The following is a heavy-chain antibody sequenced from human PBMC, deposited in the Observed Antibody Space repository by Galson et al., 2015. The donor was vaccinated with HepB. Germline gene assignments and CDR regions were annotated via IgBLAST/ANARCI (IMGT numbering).Heavy chain of an antibody. V-gene: IGHV1-46*03. CDR3: ARAVGYDILTGYYEVLYYYYYGMDV. Sequence: SVKVSCKASGYTFTSYYMHWVRQAPGQGLEWMGIINPSGGSTSYAQKFQGRVTMTRDTSTSTVYMELSSLRSEDTAVYYCARAVGYDILTGYYEVLYYYYYGMDVWGQGTTVTVSS. J-gene: IGHJ6*02. D-gene: IGHD3-9*01. CDR1: GYTFTSYY. CDR2: INPSGGST.